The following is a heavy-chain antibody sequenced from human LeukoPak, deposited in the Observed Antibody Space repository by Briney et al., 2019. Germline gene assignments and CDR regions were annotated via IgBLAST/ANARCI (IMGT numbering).Heavy chain of an antibody. CDR3: AKDGSGGGWKWFDP. CDR2: IWYDGTNK. CDR1: GFTFTGYG. Sequence: GGSLRLSCAASGFTFTGYGFHWVRQAPGKGLEWVAVIWYDGTNKYYADSVKGRFIISRDNSKNTLYLQMNSLRAEDTAVYYCAKDGSGGGWKWFDPWGQGTLLTVSS. D-gene: IGHD2-15*01. J-gene: IGHJ5*02. V-gene: IGHV3-33*06.